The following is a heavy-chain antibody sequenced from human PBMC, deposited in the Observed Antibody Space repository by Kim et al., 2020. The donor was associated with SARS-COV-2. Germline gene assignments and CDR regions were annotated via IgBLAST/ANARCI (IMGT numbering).Heavy chain of an antibody. CDR1: GFTFSRFA. J-gene: IGHJ3*02. CDR2: IGGSGGTT. CDR3: AKVVSGGYVATDALGI. V-gene: IGHV3-23*01. D-gene: IGHD1-26*01. Sequence: GWSLRLSCATSGFTFSRFAMNWFRQAPGKGLEWVSAIGGSGGTTYYGESVKDRFTISRDNSKNTVFLQMRSLRVEDTAVYYCAKVVSGGYVATDALGIWG.